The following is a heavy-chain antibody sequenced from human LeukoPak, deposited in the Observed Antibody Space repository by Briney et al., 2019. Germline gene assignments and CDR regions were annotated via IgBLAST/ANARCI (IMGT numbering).Heavy chain of an antibody. CDR2: ISTYNSNT. D-gene: IGHD1-26*01. J-gene: IGHJ6*03. CDR3: ARDRRVVGTTSYYYYMDV. CDR1: GYTFTSYA. V-gene: IGHV1-18*01. Sequence: ASVKVSCKASGYTFTSYAMHWVRQAPGQRLEWMGWISTYNSNTNYAQRLQGRVTMTTDTSTRTAYMELRSLRSADTAVYYCARDRRVVGTTSYYYYMDVWGKGTTVTITS.